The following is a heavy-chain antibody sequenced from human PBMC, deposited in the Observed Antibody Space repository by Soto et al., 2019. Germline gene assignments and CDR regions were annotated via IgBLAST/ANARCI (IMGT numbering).Heavy chain of an antibody. V-gene: IGHV4-59*08. CDR3: ARQLSVGGVITDSYYMDV. D-gene: IGHD3-10*01. Sequence: TSETLSLTCTVSGGSISSYYWSWIRQPPGKGLEWIGYIYYSGSTNYNPSLKSRVTISVDTSKNQFSLKLSSVTAADTAVYYCARQLSVGGVITDSYYMDVWGKGTTVTVSS. CDR1: GGSISSYY. J-gene: IGHJ6*03. CDR2: IYYSGST.